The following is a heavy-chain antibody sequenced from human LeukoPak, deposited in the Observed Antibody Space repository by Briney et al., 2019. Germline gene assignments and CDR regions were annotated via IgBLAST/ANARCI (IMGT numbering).Heavy chain of an antibody. J-gene: IGHJ6*03. V-gene: IGHV4-39*07. CDR1: GGSISSSSYY. CDR2: IYYSGST. Sequence: SETLSLTCTVSGGSISSSSYYWGWIRQPPGKGLEWIGSIYYSGSTYYNPSLKSRVTISVDTSKNQFSLKLSSVTAADTAVYYCARQGGYSSGWYYYYYYMDVWGKGTTVTVSS. CDR3: ARQGGYSSGWYYYYYYMDV. D-gene: IGHD6-19*01.